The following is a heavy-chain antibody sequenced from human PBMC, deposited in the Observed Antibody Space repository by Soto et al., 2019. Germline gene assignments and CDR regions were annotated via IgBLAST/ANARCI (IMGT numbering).Heavy chain of an antibody. CDR1: GFTFSSYA. Sequence: QVQLVESGGGVVQPGRSLRLSCAASGFTFSSYAMQWVRQAPGKGLEWVAVISYDGSNKYYADSVKGRFTISRDNSKNTLYLQMNSLRAEDTAVYYCARSLAVAGNYWGQGTLVTVSS. CDR2: ISYDGSNK. V-gene: IGHV3-30-3*01. J-gene: IGHJ4*02. D-gene: IGHD6-19*01. CDR3: ARSLAVAGNY.